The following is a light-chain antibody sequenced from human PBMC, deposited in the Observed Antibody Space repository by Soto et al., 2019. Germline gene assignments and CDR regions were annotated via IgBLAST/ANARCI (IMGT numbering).Light chain of an antibody. CDR1: QSVLYSSNNKNY. CDR3: QQYYSTPYT. J-gene: IGKJ2*01. V-gene: IGKV4-1*01. Sequence: DIVMTQSPDSLAVSLGERATINCKSSQSVLYSSNNKNYLAWYQQKPGQPPKLLIYWASTRESGVPDRFSGSGSVTDFTLTISSLQADYVAVYYCQQYYSTPYTFGQGTKLEIK. CDR2: WAS.